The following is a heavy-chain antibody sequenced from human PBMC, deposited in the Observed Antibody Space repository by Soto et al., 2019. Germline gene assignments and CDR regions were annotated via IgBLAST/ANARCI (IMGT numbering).Heavy chain of an antibody. CDR2: IYGNDDK. D-gene: IGHD6-19*01. CDR1: GFSLSTSGVG. Sequence: GSGPTLVNPTQTLTLTCTFSGFSLSTSGVGVGWIRQPPGKALEWLALIYGNDDKRYSPSLKTWRTITKDTSKNQVVLTVTNMDPVDTATYYCAHRSISGHFDFWGQGILVTVSS. J-gene: IGHJ4*02. V-gene: IGHV2-5*01. CDR3: AHRSISGHFDF.